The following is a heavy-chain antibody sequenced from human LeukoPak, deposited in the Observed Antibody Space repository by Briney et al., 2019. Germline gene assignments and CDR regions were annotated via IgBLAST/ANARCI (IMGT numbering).Heavy chain of an antibody. Sequence: GGSLRLSCAASGFTFSSYAMGWVRQAPGKGLEWVSAISGSGGSTYYADSVKGRFTISRDNSKNTLYLQMNSLRAEDTAVYYCANFGYSYDSTGTNWFDPWGQGTLVTVSS. CDR1: GFTFSSYA. J-gene: IGHJ5*02. CDR3: ANFGYSYDSTGTNWFDP. D-gene: IGHD5-18*01. V-gene: IGHV3-23*01. CDR2: ISGSGGST.